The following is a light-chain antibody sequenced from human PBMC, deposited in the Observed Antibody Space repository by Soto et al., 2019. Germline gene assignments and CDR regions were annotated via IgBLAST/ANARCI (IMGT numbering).Light chain of an antibody. CDR1: QSVSSD. V-gene: IGKV3-11*01. J-gene: IGKJ1*01. CDR2: DAS. Sequence: TQSPSTLPASVGDRFTVSCGASQSVSSDLAWYHQKPGQAPRLLIYDASNRAAGIPARFSGSGSGTDFTLTISSLEPEDFAVYYCQQYDTSPWTFGQGTKVDIK. CDR3: QQYDTSPWT.